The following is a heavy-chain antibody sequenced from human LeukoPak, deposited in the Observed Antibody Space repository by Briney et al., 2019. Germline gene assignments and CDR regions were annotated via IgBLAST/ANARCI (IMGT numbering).Heavy chain of an antibody. CDR1: GFTFSSYS. J-gene: IGHJ4*02. Sequence: PGGSLRLSCAASGFTFSSYSMNWVRQAPGKGLEWVSYISSSSSTIYYAGSVKGRFTISRDNAKNSLYLQMNSLRAEDTAVYYCARNTAMVEFDYWGQGTLVTVSS. V-gene: IGHV3-48*04. CDR2: ISSSSSTI. CDR3: ARNTAMVEFDY. D-gene: IGHD5-18*01.